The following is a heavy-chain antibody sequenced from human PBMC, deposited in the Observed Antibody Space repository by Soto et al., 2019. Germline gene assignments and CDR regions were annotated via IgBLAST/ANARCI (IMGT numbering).Heavy chain of an antibody. Sequence: SETLSLTYTVSDDFISSYYWNWIRQPAGKGLEWIGRVSTNGATNYNPSLESRVTMSVDTSKKQFSLNLASVSAADTAVYYCARAPKVSGSYQTRPDFWGQGTLVTVSS. D-gene: IGHD6-25*01. CDR2: VSTNGAT. V-gene: IGHV4-4*07. CDR3: ARAPKVSGSYQTRPDF. CDR1: DDFISSYY. J-gene: IGHJ4*02.